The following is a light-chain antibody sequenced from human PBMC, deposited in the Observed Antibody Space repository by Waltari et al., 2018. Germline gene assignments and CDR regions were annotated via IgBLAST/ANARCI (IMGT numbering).Light chain of an antibody. V-gene: IGLV2-18*02. CDR2: QVP. CDR3: ASETTRDSRV. CDR1: GSDIGSSDR. Sequence: QSALTQPPSVSGSPGQSVTISCAGTGSDIGSSDRVSWYQQTPGTAPKLILYQVPYRPSGVSDRFSVSKSGSTASLTISGLQIEDEADYYCASETTRDSRVFGGGTKVTVL. J-gene: IGLJ3*02.